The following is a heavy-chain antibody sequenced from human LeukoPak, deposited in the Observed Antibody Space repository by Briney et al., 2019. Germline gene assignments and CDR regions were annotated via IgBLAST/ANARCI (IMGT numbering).Heavy chain of an antibody. CDR2: IIPIFGTA. CDR3: ASYSRSIRGAPDYYMDV. D-gene: IGHD3-10*01. CDR1: GGTFTSYA. V-gene: IGHV1-69*01. Sequence: GSSVKVSCKASGGTFTSYAISWVRQAPGQGLEWMGGIIPIFGTANYAQKFQGRVTITADESTSTAYMELSSLRSEDTAVYYCASYSRSIRGAPDYYMDVWGKGTTVTVSS. J-gene: IGHJ6*03.